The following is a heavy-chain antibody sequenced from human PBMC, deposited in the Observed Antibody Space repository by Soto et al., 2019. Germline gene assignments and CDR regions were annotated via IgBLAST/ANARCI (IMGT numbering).Heavy chain of an antibody. CDR2: IYYSGST. V-gene: IGHV4-59*01. CDR1: GGSISSYY. CDR3: AREEGYCSSTSCYWWFDP. D-gene: IGHD2-2*01. Sequence: PSETLSLTCTVSGGSISSYYWSWIRQPPGKGLEWIGYIYYSGSTNYNPSLKSRVTISVDTSKNQFSLKLSSVTAADTAVYYCAREEGYCSSTSCYWWFDPWGQGTLVTVSS. J-gene: IGHJ5*02.